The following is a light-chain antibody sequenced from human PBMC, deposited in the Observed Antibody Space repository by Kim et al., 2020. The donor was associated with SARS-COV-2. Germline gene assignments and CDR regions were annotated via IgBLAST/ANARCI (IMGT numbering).Light chain of an antibody. Sequence: VSPGQTASITCFGDKLGDKYACWYQQKPGQSPVLVIYQDSKRPSGIPKRFSGANSGNTATLTISGTQAMDEADYYCQAWDSSTYVFGTGTKVTVL. J-gene: IGLJ1*01. CDR2: QDS. CDR1: KLGDKY. CDR3: QAWDSSTYV. V-gene: IGLV3-1*01.